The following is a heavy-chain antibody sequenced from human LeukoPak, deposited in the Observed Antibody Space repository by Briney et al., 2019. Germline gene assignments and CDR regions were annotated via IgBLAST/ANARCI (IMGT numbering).Heavy chain of an antibody. J-gene: IGHJ3*02. CDR1: GGSISNYY. V-gene: IGHV4-59*01. Sequence: SETLPLTCTVSGGSISNYYWTWIRRPPGKGLEWIGYIYYSGSTNYTPSLKSRVTISLDTPKKQFSLKLSSVTAADTAVYYCARSTWGYAFDIWGQGTMVTVSS. CDR3: ARSTWGYAFDI. CDR2: IYYSGST. D-gene: IGHD7-27*01.